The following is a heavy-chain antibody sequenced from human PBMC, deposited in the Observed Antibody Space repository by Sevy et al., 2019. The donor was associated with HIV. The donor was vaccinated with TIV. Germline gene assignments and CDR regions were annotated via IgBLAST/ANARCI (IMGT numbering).Heavy chain of an antibody. CDR1: GFTFNIYS. D-gene: IGHD3-22*01. Sequence: GGSLRLSCAASGFTFNIYSMNWVRQAPGKGLEWVSSISGDSSYIFYADSLMGRFTISRDNAKNSLYLQMSSLRVEDTAVYYCARSGDDSSGFYYWWFDPWGQGTLVTVSS. V-gene: IGHV3-21*01. CDR2: ISGDSSYI. CDR3: ARSGDDSSGFYYWWFDP. J-gene: IGHJ5*02.